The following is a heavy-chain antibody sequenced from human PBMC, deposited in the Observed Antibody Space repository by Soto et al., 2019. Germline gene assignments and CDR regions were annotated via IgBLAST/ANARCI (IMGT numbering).Heavy chain of an antibody. Sequence: TLSLTCTVSGDSVSSVGFHWAWLRRPPGKGLEWIGYIYNGGSTYYRPSLESRMHMSLDATRNHYSLRLTSVTAADTAVYYCARDLWVEPELYYYGMDVWGQGTAVTVSS. D-gene: IGHD1-1*01. J-gene: IGHJ6*02. CDR2: IYNGGST. CDR3: ARDLWVEPELYYYGMDV. CDR1: GDSVSSVGFH. V-gene: IGHV4-30-4*01.